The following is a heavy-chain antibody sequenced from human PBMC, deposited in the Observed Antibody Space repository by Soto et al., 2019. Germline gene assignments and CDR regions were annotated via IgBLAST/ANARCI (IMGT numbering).Heavy chain of an antibody. CDR2: IYYSGST. V-gene: IGHV4-30-4*01. CDR3: ATPGEGGNGMDV. D-gene: IGHD3-16*01. J-gene: IGHJ6*02. Sequence: PSETLSLTCTVSGGSISSGDYYWSWIRQPPGKGLEWIGYIYYSGSTYYNPSLKSRVTISVDTSKNQFSLKLSSVTAADTAVYYCATPGEGGNGMDVWGQGTTVTVSS. CDR1: GGSISSGDYY.